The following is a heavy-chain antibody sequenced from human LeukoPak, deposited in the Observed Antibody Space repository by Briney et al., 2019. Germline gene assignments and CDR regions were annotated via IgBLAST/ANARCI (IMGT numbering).Heavy chain of an antibody. CDR1: GGSFSGYY. CDR3: ARGRDRIFGY. V-gene: IGHV4-34*01. J-gene: IGHJ4*02. Sequence: PSETLSLTCAVYGGSFSGYYWSWIRQPPGKGLEWIGEINHSGSTNYNPSLKSRVTISVDTSKNQFSLKLSSVTAADTAVYYCARGRDRIFGYWGQGTLVTVSS. CDR2: INHSGST. D-gene: IGHD2-21*01.